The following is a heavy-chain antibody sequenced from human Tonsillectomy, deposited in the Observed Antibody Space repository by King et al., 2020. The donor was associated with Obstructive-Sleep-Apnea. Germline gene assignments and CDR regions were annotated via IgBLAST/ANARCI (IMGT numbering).Heavy chain of an antibody. CDR3: ARVYSTTTCYDY. D-gene: IGHD2-2*01. V-gene: IGHV4-39*07. CDR2: IYYSGST. Sequence: QLQESGPGLVKSSETLSLTCNVSGASISSSSYYWGWIRQPPGKGLEWIGSIYYSGSTSYNPSLKSRVTISVDTSRTRFSRKLSSVTAADTAVYYCARVYSTTTCYDYWGQGTLVTVSS. CDR1: GASISSSSYY. J-gene: IGHJ4*02.